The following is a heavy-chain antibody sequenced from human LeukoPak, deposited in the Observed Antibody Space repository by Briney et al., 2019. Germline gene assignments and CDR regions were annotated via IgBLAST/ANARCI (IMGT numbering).Heavy chain of an antibody. D-gene: IGHD4-23*01. CDR1: GFTFGSYA. CDR2: ISSSGASK. Sequence: GGPLRLSCAASGFTFGSYAMGWVRQAPGKGLEWVSAISSSGASKYYADSVKGRFTISRDNSKNTLYLQMNSLRAEDTALYYCARTAVGTETDYFDYWGQGTLVTVSS. V-gene: IGHV3-23*01. J-gene: IGHJ4*02. CDR3: ARTAVGTETDYFDY.